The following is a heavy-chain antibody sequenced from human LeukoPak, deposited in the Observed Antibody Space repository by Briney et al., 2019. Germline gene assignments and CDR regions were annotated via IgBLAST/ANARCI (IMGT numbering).Heavy chain of an antibody. V-gene: IGHV3-43*02. CDR1: GFTFDDYA. CDR2: ISGGGGDT. CDR3: AKDLDTEMCGELSALEI. J-gene: IGHJ3*02. D-gene: IGHD3-10*02. Sequence: GGSLRLSCAASGFTFDDYAMHWVRQAPGKGLEWVSLISGGGGDTYYADSVKGRFTVSRDNSKNSLSLQMNSLRTEDTAVYYCAKDLDTEMCGELSALEIWGQGAMVTVSS.